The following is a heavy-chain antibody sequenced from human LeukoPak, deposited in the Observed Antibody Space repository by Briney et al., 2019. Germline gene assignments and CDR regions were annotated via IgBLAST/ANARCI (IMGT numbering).Heavy chain of an antibody. CDR1: GFIFSSYV. J-gene: IGHJ4*02. D-gene: IGHD2-21*02. V-gene: IGHV3-30*03. CDR3: ASKWYFCGDCYYQIDY. CDR2: ISSDASNK. Sequence: PGGSLRLSCAASGFIFSSYVMHWVRQAPGKGLEWVALISSDASNKYYADSVRGRFTISRDNSKNTLYLQMNSLRTEDTAVYYCASKWYFCGDCYYQIDYWGQGNLVTVSS.